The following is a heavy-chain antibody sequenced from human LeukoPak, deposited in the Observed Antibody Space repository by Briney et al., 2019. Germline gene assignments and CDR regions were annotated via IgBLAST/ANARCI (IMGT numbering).Heavy chain of an antibody. Sequence: GRSLRLSCAASGFTFSSYGMHWVRQAPGKGLEWVAFIRYDGSNKYYADSVKGRFTISRDNSKNTLYLQMNSLRAEDTAVYYCAKVSMIVVAADAFDIWGQGTMVTVSS. D-gene: IGHD3-22*01. CDR3: AKVSMIVVAADAFDI. V-gene: IGHV3-30*02. J-gene: IGHJ3*02. CDR2: IRYDGSNK. CDR1: GFTFSSYG.